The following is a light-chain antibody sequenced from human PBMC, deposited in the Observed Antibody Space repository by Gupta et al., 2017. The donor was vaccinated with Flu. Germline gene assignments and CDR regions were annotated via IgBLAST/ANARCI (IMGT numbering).Light chain of an antibody. V-gene: IGKV2-28*01. Sequence: IVMLQSQSSLPVPPEDRASISCRSSQSLLHSNGYNYLDWYLQKPGQSPQLLIYLGSNRASGVPDRFSGSGSGTDFTLKISRVEAEDVGVYYCMQALQTPPTFGGGTKVEIK. CDR3: MQALQTPPT. J-gene: IGKJ4*01. CDR1: QSLLHSNGYNY. CDR2: LGS.